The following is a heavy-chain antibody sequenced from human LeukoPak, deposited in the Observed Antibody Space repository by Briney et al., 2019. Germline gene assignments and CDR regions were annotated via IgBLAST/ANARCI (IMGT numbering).Heavy chain of an antibody. CDR3: TRVGYIDEGIDY. CDR2: IKQDGSKK. J-gene: IGHJ4*02. CDR1: GFPFSSYW. D-gene: IGHD5-24*01. V-gene: IGHV3-7*04. Sequence: GGSLRLSCVASGFPFSSYWMTWVRQAPGKGLGWVANIKQDGSKKSYVDSVKGRFTISRDNAKNSLYLQMNSLRAEDTAIYYCTRVGYIDEGIDYWGQGTLVTVSS.